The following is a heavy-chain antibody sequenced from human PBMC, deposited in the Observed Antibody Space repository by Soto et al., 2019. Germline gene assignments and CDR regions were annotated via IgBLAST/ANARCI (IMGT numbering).Heavy chain of an antibody. J-gene: IGHJ3*01. CDR2: IIPTFGTA. Sequence: QVQLVQSGAEMREPGSSVKVSCESSGGTFSSSAINWLRQAPGQGPEWMGGIIPTFGTANYIDKLRGRVTITADTATSTAYMVVSSLTSEYTAMYFCAGAEIAGRRGVDLVGQGTIVTVSP. CDR1: GGTFSSSA. CDR3: AGAEIAGRRGVDL. V-gene: IGHV1-69*06. D-gene: IGHD2-21*01.